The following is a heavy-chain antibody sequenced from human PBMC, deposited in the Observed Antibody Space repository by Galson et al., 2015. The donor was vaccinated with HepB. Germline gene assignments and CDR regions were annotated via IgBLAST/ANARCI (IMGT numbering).Heavy chain of an antibody. V-gene: IGHV1-69*13. J-gene: IGHJ4*02. D-gene: IGHD2-21*01. CDR3: ARLVIATYYFDY. CDR2: IIPIFGTA. Sequence: SVKVSCKASGGTFSSYAISWVRQAPGQGLEWMGGIIPIFGTANYAQKFQGRVTITADESTSTAYMELSSLRSEDTAVYYCARLVIATYYFDYWGQGTLVTVSS. CDR1: GGTFSSYA.